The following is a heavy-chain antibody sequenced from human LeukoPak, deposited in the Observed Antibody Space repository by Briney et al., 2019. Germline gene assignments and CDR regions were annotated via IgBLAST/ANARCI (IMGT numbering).Heavy chain of an antibody. CDR2: ISSSSSYT. J-gene: IGHJ4*02. CDR3: ARAVSGSPGY. CDR1: GFTFSDYY. Sequence: GGSLRLSCAASGFTFSDYYMSWIRQAPGKGLEWVSYISSSSSYTNYADSVKGRFTISRDNAKNSLYLQMNSLRDEDTAVYYCARAVSGSPGYWGQGTLVTVSS. D-gene: IGHD6-19*01. V-gene: IGHV3-11*06.